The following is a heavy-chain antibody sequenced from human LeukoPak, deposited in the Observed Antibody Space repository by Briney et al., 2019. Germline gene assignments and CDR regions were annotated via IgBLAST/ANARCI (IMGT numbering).Heavy chain of an antibody. Sequence: ASVKVSCKASGYTFTGYYMYWVRQAPGQGLEWMGWINPNSGGTNYAQKFQGRVTMTGDTSISTAYMELSRLRSDDTAVYYCARNTGYSSSWYWFDPWGQGTLVTVSS. CDR3: ARNTGYSSSWYWFDP. D-gene: IGHD6-13*01. CDR2: INPNSGGT. J-gene: IGHJ5*02. CDR1: GYTFTGYY. V-gene: IGHV1-2*02.